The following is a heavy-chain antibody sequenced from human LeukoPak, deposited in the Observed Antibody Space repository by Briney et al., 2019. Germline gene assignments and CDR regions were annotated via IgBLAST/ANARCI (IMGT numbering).Heavy chain of an antibody. CDR1: GGTFTSYG. D-gene: IGHD3-16*01. Sequence: SVKLSCKASGGTFTSYGISWVRQAPGQGLEWMGRISPILGIANYAQKFQGRVTITADKSTSTAYMELSSLRSEDTAVYYCASSGGGQLRPDYWGQGTLVTVSS. CDR3: ASSGGGQLRPDY. J-gene: IGHJ4*02. V-gene: IGHV1-69*04. CDR2: ISPILGIA.